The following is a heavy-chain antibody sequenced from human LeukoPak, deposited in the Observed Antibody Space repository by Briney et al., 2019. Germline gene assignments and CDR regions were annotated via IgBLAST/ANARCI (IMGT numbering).Heavy chain of an antibody. D-gene: IGHD3-22*01. J-gene: IGHJ5*02. Sequence: SETLSLTCTVSGGSISSGDYYWSWIRQPPGKGLEWIAYMYYSGSTYYNPSLKSRVTMSADTSKNQLSLKLSSVTAADTAVYYWDRPYYYDSRIDPSGQGILVTV. CDR3: DRPYYYDSRIDP. CDR1: GGSISSGDYY. V-gene: IGHV4-30-4*01. CDR2: MYYSGST.